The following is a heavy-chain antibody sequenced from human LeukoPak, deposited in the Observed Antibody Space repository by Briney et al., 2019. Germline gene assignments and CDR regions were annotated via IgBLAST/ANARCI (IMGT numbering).Heavy chain of an antibody. CDR2: IRGVPTDL. J-gene: IGHJ3*01. D-gene: IGHD4-17*01. CDR3: ARRARDFGDSHAFDV. Sequence: PGGSLRLSCAASGFTSSSYWMSWIRQAPGKGLEWISYIRGVPTDLYYADSVKGRFTISRDNAKNSLYLQMNSLRAEDTAIYYCARRARDFGDSHAFDVWGQGTMVTVSS. V-gene: IGHV3-21*04. CDR1: GFTSSSYW.